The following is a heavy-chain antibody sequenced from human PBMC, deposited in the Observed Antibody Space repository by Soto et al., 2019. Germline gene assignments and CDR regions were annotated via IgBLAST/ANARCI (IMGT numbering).Heavy chain of an antibody. V-gene: IGHV1-69*01. CDR2: IIPIFGTA. Sequence: QVQLVQSGAEVKKPGSSVKVSCKASGVTFSSYAISWVRQAPGQGLEWMGGIIPIFGTANYAQKFQGRVTITADESTSTAYMELSSLRSEDTAMYYCARGWISGYCSGGSCYSRFDYWGQGTLVTVSS. CDR1: GVTFSSYA. D-gene: IGHD2-15*01. J-gene: IGHJ4*02. CDR3: ARGWISGYCSGGSCYSRFDY.